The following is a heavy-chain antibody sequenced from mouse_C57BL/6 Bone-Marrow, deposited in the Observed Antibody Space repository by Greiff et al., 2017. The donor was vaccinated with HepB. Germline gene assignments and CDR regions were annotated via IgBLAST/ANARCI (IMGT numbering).Heavy chain of an antibody. Sequence: EVKLVESGGGLVQPGESLKLSCESNEYEFTSHDMSWVRKTPEKRLELVADINSDGGSTYYPDTMERRFIISKDNTKKTLYLQMSRLRSEDTALYYCARHAERTWFAYWGQGTLVTVSA. CDR2: INSDGGST. V-gene: IGHV5-2*01. D-gene: IGHD6-1*01. CDR1: EYEFTSHD. CDR3: ARHAERTWFAY. J-gene: IGHJ3*01.